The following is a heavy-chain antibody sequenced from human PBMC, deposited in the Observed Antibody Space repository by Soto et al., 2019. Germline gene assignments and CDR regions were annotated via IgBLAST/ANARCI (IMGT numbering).Heavy chain of an antibody. D-gene: IGHD1-1*01. CDR1: GFTFSRNW. V-gene: IGHV3-74*01. J-gene: IGHJ6*02. Sequence: EVQLVESGGGLVQPGGSLRLSCAASGFTFSRNWMNWVRQAQGKGRVWVSRINSDGSSKSYADSVKGRSTISRDNAKNTLYLQMNSLRAEDTAVYYCARETGTVLYGMDVWGQGTTVTVSS. CDR3: ARETGTVLYGMDV. CDR2: INSDGSSK.